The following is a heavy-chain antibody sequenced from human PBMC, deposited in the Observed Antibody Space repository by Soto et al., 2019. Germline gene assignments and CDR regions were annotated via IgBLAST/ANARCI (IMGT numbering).Heavy chain of an antibody. J-gene: IGHJ6*02. V-gene: IGHV3-23*01. CDR1: GFTFSSYA. Sequence: GGSLRLSCAASGFTFSSYAMSWVRQAPGKGLEWVSAISGSGGSTYYADSVKGRFTISRDNSKNTLYLQMNSLRAEDTAVYYCAKDRHYGSVSYFWVPYYYGMDVWGQGTTVTGSS. CDR3: AKDRHYGSVSYFWVPYYYGMDV. D-gene: IGHD3-10*01. CDR2: ISGSGGST.